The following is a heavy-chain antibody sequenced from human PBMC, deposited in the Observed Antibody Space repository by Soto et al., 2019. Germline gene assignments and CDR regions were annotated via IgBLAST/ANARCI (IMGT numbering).Heavy chain of an antibody. V-gene: IGHV4-39*01. J-gene: IGHJ5*02. Sequence: SETLSLTCTVSGGSISSSSYYWGWIRQPPGKGLEWIGSIYYSGSTYYNPSLKSRVTISVDTSKNQFSLKLSSVTAADTAVYYCAVGIAARGSWFDPWGQGXLVTVYS. CDR2: IYYSGST. CDR3: AVGIAARGSWFDP. D-gene: IGHD6-6*01. CDR1: GGSISSSSYY.